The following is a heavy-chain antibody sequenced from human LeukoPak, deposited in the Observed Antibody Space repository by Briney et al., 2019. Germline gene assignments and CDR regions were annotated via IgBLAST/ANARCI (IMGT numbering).Heavy chain of an antibody. CDR1: GYTLTELS. CDR2: FDPEDGET. J-gene: IGHJ4*02. D-gene: IGHD4-17*01. V-gene: IGHV1-24*01. Sequence: ASVKVSCKVSGYTLTELSMHWVRQAPGKGLEWMGGFDPEDGETIYAQKFQGRVTMTEDTFTDTAYMELSSLRSEDTAVYYCATDLHSGWTTVTTGYWGQGTLVTVSS. CDR3: ATDLHSGWTTVTTGY.